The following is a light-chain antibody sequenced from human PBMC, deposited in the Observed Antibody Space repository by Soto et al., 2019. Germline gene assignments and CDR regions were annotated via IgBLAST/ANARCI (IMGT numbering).Light chain of an antibody. Sequence: QSVLTQPPSVSGAPGQRVTISCTGSSSNIGAGYDVHWYQQLPGTAPKLLIYGNSNRPSGVPDRFSGSMSGTSASLDITGLQAEDEADYYCQSYDSSLSGGVFGGGTKLT. CDR3: QSYDSSLSGGV. V-gene: IGLV1-40*01. CDR1: SSNIGAGYD. J-gene: IGLJ2*01. CDR2: GNS.